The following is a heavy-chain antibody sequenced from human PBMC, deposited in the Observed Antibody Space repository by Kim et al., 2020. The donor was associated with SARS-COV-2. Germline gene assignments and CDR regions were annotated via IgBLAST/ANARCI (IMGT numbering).Heavy chain of an antibody. CDR2: ISYDGSNK. V-gene: IGHV3-30*03. CDR1: GFTFSSYG. D-gene: IGHD3-22*01. Sequence: GGSLRLSCAASGFTFSSYGMHWVRQAPGKGLEWVAVISYDGSNKYYADSVKGRFTISRDNSKNTLYLQMNSLRAEDTAVYYCARTYYYDSSGYRIDYWG. J-gene: IGHJ4*01. CDR3: ARTYYYDSSGYRIDY.